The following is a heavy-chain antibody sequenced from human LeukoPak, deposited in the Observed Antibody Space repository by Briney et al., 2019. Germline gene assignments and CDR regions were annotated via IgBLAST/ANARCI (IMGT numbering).Heavy chain of an antibody. CDR1: GGSISSYY. CDR2: IYYSGST. D-gene: IGHD5-18*01. CDR3: ARHVGYSYGPFNY. J-gene: IGHJ4*02. V-gene: IGHV4-59*08. Sequence: PSETLSLTCTVSGGSISSYYWSWIRQPPGKGLEWIGYIYYSGSTNYNPSLKSRVTISVDTSKNQFSLKLSSVTAADTAVYYCARHVGYSYGPFNYWGQGTLVTVSS.